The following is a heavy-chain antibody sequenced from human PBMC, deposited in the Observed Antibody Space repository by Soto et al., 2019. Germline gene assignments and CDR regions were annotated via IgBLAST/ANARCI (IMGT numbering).Heavy chain of an antibody. CDR1: GFTFSSYD. Sequence: EVQLVESGGGLVQPGGSLRLSCAASGFTFSSYDMHWVRQATGKGLEWVSAIGTAGDTYYPGSVKGRFTISRENAKNSLYLQMNSLRAGDTAVYYCARGDGDPHAFDIWGQGTMVTVSS. CDR2: IGTAGDT. J-gene: IGHJ3*02. V-gene: IGHV3-13*04. CDR3: ARGDGDPHAFDI. D-gene: IGHD4-17*01.